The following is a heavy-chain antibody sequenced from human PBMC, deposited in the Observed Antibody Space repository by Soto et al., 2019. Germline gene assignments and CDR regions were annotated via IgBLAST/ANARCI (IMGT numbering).Heavy chain of an antibody. CDR3: AGVRCDSTRDCYYYGMDV. Sequence: SVKVSCKTSGGTFSSYAFSWVRQAPGQGLEWMGGIIPMFATANYGQKFQGRVTITADKSTSTAYMELSSLRYEDTAVYYCAGVRCDSTRDCYYYGMDVWGQGTTVTVSS. J-gene: IGHJ6*02. D-gene: IGHD2-15*01. V-gene: IGHV1-69*06. CDR2: IIPMFATA. CDR1: GGTFSSYA.